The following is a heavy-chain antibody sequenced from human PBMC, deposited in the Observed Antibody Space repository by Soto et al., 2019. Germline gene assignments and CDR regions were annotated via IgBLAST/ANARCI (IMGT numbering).Heavy chain of an antibody. Sequence: SETLSLTCTVSGGSISSGGYYWSWIRQHPGKGLEWIGYIYYSGSTYYNPSLKSRVTISVDPSKNQFSLKLSSVTAADTAVYYYARFVDEDNLDYWGQGTLVTVSS. CDR2: IYYSGST. J-gene: IGHJ4*02. V-gene: IGHV4-31*03. CDR3: ARFVDEDNLDY. CDR1: GGSISSGGYY.